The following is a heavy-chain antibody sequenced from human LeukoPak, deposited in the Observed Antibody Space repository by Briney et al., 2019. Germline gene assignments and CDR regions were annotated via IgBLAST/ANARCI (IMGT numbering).Heavy chain of an antibody. CDR3: AKGRGTAVTSAANY. CDR1: GLTVSSNY. Sequence: GGSLRLSCAASGLTVSSNYMSWVRQAPGKGLEWVSSISGSGDNTYYAASVKDRFSISRDNSKTTVSLQMNSLRAEDTAVYYCAKGRGTAVTSAANYWGQGTLVTVSS. V-gene: IGHV3-23*01. D-gene: IGHD4-17*01. CDR2: ISGSGDNT. J-gene: IGHJ4*02.